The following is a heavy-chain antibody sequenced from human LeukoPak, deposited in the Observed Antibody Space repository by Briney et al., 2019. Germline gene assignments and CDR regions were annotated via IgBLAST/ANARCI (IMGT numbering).Heavy chain of an antibody. J-gene: IGHJ6*03. CDR3: ARSRGNYDFWSGYYFYYYYMDV. CDR2: IYTSGST. V-gene: IGHV4-4*07. CDR1: GGSISSYY. Sequence: SKTLSLTCTVSGGSISSYYWSWIRQPAGKGLEWIGRIYTSGSTNYNPSLKSRVTMSVDTSKNQFSLKLSSVTAADTAVYYCARSRGNYDFWSGYYFYYYYMDVWGKGTTVTVSS. D-gene: IGHD3-3*01.